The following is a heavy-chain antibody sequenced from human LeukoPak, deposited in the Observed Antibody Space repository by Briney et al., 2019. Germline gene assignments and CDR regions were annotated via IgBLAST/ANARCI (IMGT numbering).Heavy chain of an antibody. CDR2: IYYSGST. CDR3: ARGVPNFDC. Sequence: NSSETLSLTCTVSGGSISSYYWSWIRQPPGKGLEWIGYIYYSGSTNYNPSLKSRVTISVDTSKNQFSLNLSSVTAADTAVYYCARGVPNFDCWGQGTLVTVYS. CDR1: GGSISSYY. D-gene: IGHD3-10*01. V-gene: IGHV4-59*08. J-gene: IGHJ4*02.